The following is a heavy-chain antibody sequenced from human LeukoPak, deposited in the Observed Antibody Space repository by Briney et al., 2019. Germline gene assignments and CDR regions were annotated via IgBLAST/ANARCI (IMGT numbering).Heavy chain of an antibody. CDR2: ISGSGGNT. CDR3: AKDGSSGWYDYFDY. V-gene: IGHV3-23*01. Sequence: PGGSLRLSCAASGFTFSRYVMTWVRQAPGKGLEWVSGISGSGGNTYYADSVKGRFTISRDNSKNTLYLQMNSLRAEDTAVYYCAKDGSSGWYDYFDYWGQGTLVTVSS. CDR1: GFTFSRYV. J-gene: IGHJ4*02. D-gene: IGHD6-19*01.